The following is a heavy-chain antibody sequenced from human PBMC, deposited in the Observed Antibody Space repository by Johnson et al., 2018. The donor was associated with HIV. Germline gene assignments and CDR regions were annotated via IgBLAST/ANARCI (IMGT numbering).Heavy chain of an antibody. D-gene: IGHD6-13*01. V-gene: IGHV3-30*04. Sequence: VQLVESGGGVVQPGRSLRLSCAASGFTFSSYAMHWVRQAPGKGLEWAAVISFDGSNKYFADSVKGRFTISRDNSKNTLYLQINSLRAEDTAVYYCASSHPAAAGIPRWAFDIWGQGTMVTVSS. CDR1: GFTFSSYA. CDR3: ASSHPAAAGIPRWAFDI. CDR2: ISFDGSNK. J-gene: IGHJ3*02.